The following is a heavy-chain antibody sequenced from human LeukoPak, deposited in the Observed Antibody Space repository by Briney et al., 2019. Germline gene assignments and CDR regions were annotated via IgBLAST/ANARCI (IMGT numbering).Heavy chain of an antibody. CDR1: GGTFSSYA. CDR3: ARPRSQWVHFDY. Sequence: ASVKVSCKASGGTFSSYAISWVRQAPGQGLGWMGGIVPIFGTANYAQKFQGRATITADESTSTAYMELSSLRSEDTAVYYCARPRSQWVHFDYWGQGTLVTVSS. CDR2: IVPIFGTA. J-gene: IGHJ4*02. D-gene: IGHD2-8*01. V-gene: IGHV1-69*13.